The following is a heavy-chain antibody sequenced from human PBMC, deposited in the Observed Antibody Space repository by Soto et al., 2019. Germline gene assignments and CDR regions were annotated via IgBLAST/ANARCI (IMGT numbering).Heavy chain of an antibody. Sequence: GGSLRLSCAASGFTFSSYAMSWVRQAPGKGLEWVSAIRGSGGSTYYADSVKGRFTISRDNSKNTLYLQMNSLRAEDTAVYYCAKGPDDWGWFDYWGQGTLVTVSS. CDR3: AKGPDDWGWFDY. D-gene: IGHD7-27*01. CDR2: IRGSGGST. CDR1: GFTFSSYA. J-gene: IGHJ4*02. V-gene: IGHV3-23*01.